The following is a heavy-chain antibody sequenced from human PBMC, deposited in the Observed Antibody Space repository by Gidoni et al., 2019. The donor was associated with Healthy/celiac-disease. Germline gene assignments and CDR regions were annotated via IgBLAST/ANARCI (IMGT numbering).Heavy chain of an antibody. Sequence: EVQLLESGGGLVQPGGSLRLYCAASGFTFSSYAMSWVRQAPGKGLEWVSAISGSGGSTYYADSVKGRFTISRDNSKNTLYLQMNSLRAEDTAVYYCAKDSYDILTGYYRWGQGTLVTVSS. CDR2: ISGSGGST. D-gene: IGHD3-9*01. CDR1: GFTFSSYA. CDR3: AKDSYDILTGYYR. V-gene: IGHV3-23*01. J-gene: IGHJ4*02.